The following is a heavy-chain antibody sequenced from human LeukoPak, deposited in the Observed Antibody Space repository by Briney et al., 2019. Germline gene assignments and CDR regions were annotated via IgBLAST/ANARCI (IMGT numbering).Heavy chain of an antibody. J-gene: IGHJ1*01. D-gene: IGHD2-21*02. V-gene: IGHV4-39*01. CDR2: IYYSGST. Sequence: SETLFLTCTVSGGSISSSSYYWGWIRQPPGKGREWIGSIYYSGSTYYNPSLKSRVTISVDTSKNQFSLKLSSVTAADTAVYYCARHIVVVTAMPEYFQHWGQGTLVTVSS. CDR3: ARHIVVVTAMPEYFQH. CDR1: GGSISSSSYY.